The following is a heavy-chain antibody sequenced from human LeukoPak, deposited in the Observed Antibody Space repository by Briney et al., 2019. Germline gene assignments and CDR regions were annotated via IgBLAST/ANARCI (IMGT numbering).Heavy chain of an antibody. V-gene: IGHV1-18*01. J-gene: IGHJ4*02. Sequence: GASVKVSCKVSGYTLTELSMHWVRQALGQGLEWMGWISAYNGNTNYAQKLQGRVTMTTDTSTSTAYMELRSLRSDDTAVYYCARALSGSYSHLDYWGQGTLVTVSS. CDR3: ARALSGSYSHLDY. D-gene: IGHD1-26*01. CDR1: GYTLTELS. CDR2: ISAYNGNT.